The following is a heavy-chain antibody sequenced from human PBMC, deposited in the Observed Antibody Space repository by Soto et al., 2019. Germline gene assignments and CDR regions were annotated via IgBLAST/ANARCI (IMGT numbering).Heavy chain of an antibody. CDR1: GYTFTSYY. V-gene: IGHV1-46*01. CDR2: INPSGGST. J-gene: IGHJ4*02. D-gene: IGHD3-22*01. Sequence: ASVKVSCKASGYTFTSYYMHWVRQAPGQGLEWMGIINPSGGSTSYAQKFQGRVTMTRDTSTSTVYMELSSLRSEDTAVYYCATSYYYDSSGYEPFDYWGQRTLVTVSS. CDR3: ATSYYYDSSGYEPFDY.